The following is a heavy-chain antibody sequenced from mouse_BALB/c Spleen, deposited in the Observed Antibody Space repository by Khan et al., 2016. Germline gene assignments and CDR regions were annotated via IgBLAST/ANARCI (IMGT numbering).Heavy chain of an antibody. J-gene: IGHJ3*01. V-gene: IGHV5-6*01. Sequence: EVELVESGGDLVKPGGSLKLSCAASGFTFSSYGMSWVRQTPDKRLEWVATISSGGSYTSYPDSVKGRFTISRDNAKNTLYLQMSSLKSEDTAMYYCARQSYGNYWCAYWGQGTLVTVSA. CDR3: ARQSYGNYWCAY. CDR2: ISSGGSYT. CDR1: GFTFSSYG. D-gene: IGHD2-1*01.